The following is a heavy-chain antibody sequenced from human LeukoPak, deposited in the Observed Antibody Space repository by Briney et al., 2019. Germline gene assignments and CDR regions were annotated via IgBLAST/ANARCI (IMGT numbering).Heavy chain of an antibody. V-gene: IGHV1-46*01. Sequence: ASVKVSCKSSGYTFTSYYMYWVRQAPGPGLEWMGIINLSGGSTSYAQKFQGRVTMTRDTSTSTVYMELSSLRSEDTAVYYCARDSGMVRGTVDYWGQGTLVTVSS. CDR1: GYTFTSYY. CDR3: ARDSGMVRGTVDY. CDR2: INLSGGST. D-gene: IGHD3-10*01. J-gene: IGHJ4*02.